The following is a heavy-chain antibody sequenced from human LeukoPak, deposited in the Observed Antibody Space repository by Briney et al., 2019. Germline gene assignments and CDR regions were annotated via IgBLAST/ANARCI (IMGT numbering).Heavy chain of an antibody. CDR2: ISSGGDAT. CDR3: ARGRCSSTSCYTEYYYYYMDV. D-gene: IGHD2-2*02. J-gene: IGHJ6*03. Sequence: GGSLRLSCAASGFTFTGYAMNWVRQVPGKGLEWVSTISSGGDATYYAASVKGRFTISRDVSKNTLSLQMVSLRAEDTAVYYCARGRCSSTSCYTEYYYYYMDVWGKGTTVTVSS. V-gene: IGHV3-23*01. CDR1: GFTFTGYA.